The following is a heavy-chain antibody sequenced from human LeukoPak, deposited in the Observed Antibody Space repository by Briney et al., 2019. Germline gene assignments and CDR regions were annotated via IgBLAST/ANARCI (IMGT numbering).Heavy chain of an antibody. CDR1: GFSFSSYG. J-gene: IGHJ6*03. CDR2: ISNDESNK. CDR3: ARVSVGATAKGYYYYMDV. V-gene: IGHV3-30*03. D-gene: IGHD1-26*01. Sequence: GGSLRLSCVASGFSFSSYGMHWVRQAPGKGLEWVAVISNDESNKYYADSVKGRFTVSRDSSKNTLYLQMNSLRAEDTAVYYCARVSVGATAKGYYYYMDVWGKGTTVTVSS.